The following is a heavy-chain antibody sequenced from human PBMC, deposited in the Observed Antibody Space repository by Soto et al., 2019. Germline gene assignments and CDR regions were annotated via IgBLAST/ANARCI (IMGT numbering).Heavy chain of an antibody. V-gene: IGHV3-33*01. CDR1: GFTFSSYG. CDR3: ARDANYFDSSGPPGDI. J-gene: IGHJ3*02. D-gene: IGHD3-22*01. CDR2: MWYDGSNN. Sequence: QVHLVESGGGVVQPGRSLRLSCAASGFTFSSYGMHWVRQAPGKGLEWVAVMWYDGSNNYYADSVKGRFTISRDNSKNTLYLEMNNVRAEDTAVYYCARDANYFDSSGPPGDIWGQGTLVTVSS.